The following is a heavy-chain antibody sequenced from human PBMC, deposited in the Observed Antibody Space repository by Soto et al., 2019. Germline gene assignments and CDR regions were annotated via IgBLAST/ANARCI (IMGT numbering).Heavy chain of an antibody. V-gene: IGHV4-59*01. J-gene: IGHJ5*02. CDR2: IYYSGST. Sequence: PSETLSLTCTVSGGSISSYYWSWIRQPPGKGLEWIGYIYYSGSTNYNPSLKSRVTISVDTSKNQFSLKLSSVTAADTAVYYCARDQRGVSGSYYNWFDPWGQGTLVTVPQ. D-gene: IGHD3-10*01. CDR1: GGSISSYY. CDR3: ARDQRGVSGSYYNWFDP.